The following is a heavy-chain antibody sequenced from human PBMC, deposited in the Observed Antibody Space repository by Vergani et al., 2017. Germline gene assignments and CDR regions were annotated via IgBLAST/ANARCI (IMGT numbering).Heavy chain of an antibody. CDR3: ARLYGRDSSGSKYFDY. D-gene: IGHD3-22*01. J-gene: IGHJ4*02. CDR1: RYSFTNYW. V-gene: IGHV5-51*01. Sequence: EVQLVQSGAEVKKPGESLKTSCQISRYSFTNYWIGWVRQMPGKGLEWMGIIHPADADTRYSPSFQGQVTISVDKSISTAYLQRGSLRASDSAMYYCARLYGRDSSGSKYFDYWGQGTLVTVSS. CDR2: IHPADADT.